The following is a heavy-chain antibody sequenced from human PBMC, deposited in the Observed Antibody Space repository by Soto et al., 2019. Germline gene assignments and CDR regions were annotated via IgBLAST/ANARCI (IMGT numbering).Heavy chain of an antibody. CDR2: IIPIFGTA. CDR3: ARDAGYCSGGSCSNWFDP. CDR1: GGTFSSYA. D-gene: IGHD2-15*01. J-gene: IGHJ5*02. V-gene: IGHV1-69*13. Sequence: SVKVSCKASGGTFSSYAISWLRQAPGQGLEWMGGIIPIFGTANYAQKFQGRVTITADESTSTAYMELSSLRSEDTAVYYCARDAGYCSGGSCSNWFDPWGQGTLVTVSS.